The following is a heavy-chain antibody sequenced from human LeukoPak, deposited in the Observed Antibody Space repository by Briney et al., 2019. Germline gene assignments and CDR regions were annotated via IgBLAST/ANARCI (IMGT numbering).Heavy chain of an antibody. V-gene: IGHV3-21*01. Sequence: GGSLRLSRAASGFTFSSYSMNWVRQAPGKGLKWVSSISSSSSYIYYADSVKGRFTISRDNAKNSLYLQMNSLRAEDTAVYYCARDSRSGSYLGYYYYMDVWGKGTTVTVSS. CDR3: ARDSRSGSYLGYYYYMDV. D-gene: IGHD1-26*01. CDR2: ISSSSSYI. J-gene: IGHJ6*03. CDR1: GFTFSSYS.